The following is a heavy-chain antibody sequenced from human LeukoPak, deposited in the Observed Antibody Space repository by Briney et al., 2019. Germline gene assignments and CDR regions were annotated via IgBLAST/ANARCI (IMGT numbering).Heavy chain of an antibody. D-gene: IGHD3-3*01. Sequence: SVKVSCKASGGTFSSYAISWVRQAPGQGLEWMGGIIPIFGTANYAQKFQGRVTITTDESTSTAYMELSSLRSEDTAVYYCARDGALEADYYYMDVWGKGTTVTVSS. J-gene: IGHJ6*03. V-gene: IGHV1-69*05. CDR1: GGTFSSYA. CDR3: ARDGALEADYYYMDV. CDR2: IIPIFGTA.